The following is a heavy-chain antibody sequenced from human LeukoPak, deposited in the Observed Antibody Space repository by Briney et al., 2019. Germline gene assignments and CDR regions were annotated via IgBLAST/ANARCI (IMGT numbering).Heavy chain of an antibody. CDR1: GYTFTVYY. Sequence: GASVTVSCKASGYTFTVYYMHWVRQAPGQGLEWMGWINPNSGGTNYAQNFQGWGTMTRDTSISTAYMELSRLRSDDTAVYYCATSRDCTSTSCYANFDYWGQGTLVTVSS. D-gene: IGHD2-2*01. J-gene: IGHJ4*02. CDR2: INPNSGGT. CDR3: ATSRDCTSTSCYANFDY. V-gene: IGHV1-2*04.